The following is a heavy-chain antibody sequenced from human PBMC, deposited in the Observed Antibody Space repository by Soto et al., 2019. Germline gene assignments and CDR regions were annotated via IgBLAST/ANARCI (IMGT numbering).Heavy chain of an antibody. CDR3: QTHKGAGYNPPGY. J-gene: IGHJ4*02. Sequence: GGSLRLSCAASGFTFSNYAMHWVRQAPGKGLEWVAVMSFDGGNKYYADSVKGRFTISRDNSKNTLYLQMNSLRAEDTAMYYCQTHKGAGYNPPGYWGQGTLVTVSS. CDR1: GFTFSNYA. V-gene: IGHV3-30*03. CDR2: MSFDGGNK. D-gene: IGHD1-26*01.